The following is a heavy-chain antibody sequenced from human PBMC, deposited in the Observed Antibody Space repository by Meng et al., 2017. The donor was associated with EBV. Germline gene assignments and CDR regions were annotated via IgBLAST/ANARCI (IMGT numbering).Heavy chain of an antibody. Sequence: QGAVVQSGAEVKKPGASVKVSCKAPGYTFTGYYMHWVRQAPGQGLEWMGRINPNSGGTNYAQKFQGRVTMTRDTSISTAYMELSRLRSDDTAVYYCARVGIAVAGTGDYWGQGTLVTVSS. CDR2: INPNSGGT. CDR3: ARVGIAVAGTGDY. V-gene: IGHV1-2*06. CDR1: GYTFTGYY. D-gene: IGHD6-19*01. J-gene: IGHJ4*02.